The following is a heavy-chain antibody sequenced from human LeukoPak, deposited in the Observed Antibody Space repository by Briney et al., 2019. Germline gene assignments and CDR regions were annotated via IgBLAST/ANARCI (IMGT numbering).Heavy chain of an antibody. CDR2: ISYDGSNK. CDR1: GFTFSSYA. CDR3: AKVAGYSGYESFDY. Sequence: GGSLRLSCAASGFTFSSYAMHWVRQAPGKGLEWVAVISYDGSNKYYADSVKGRFTISRDNSKNTLYLQMNSLRAEDTAVYYCAKVAGYSGYESFDYWGQGTLVTVSS. D-gene: IGHD5-12*01. V-gene: IGHV3-30-3*01. J-gene: IGHJ4*02.